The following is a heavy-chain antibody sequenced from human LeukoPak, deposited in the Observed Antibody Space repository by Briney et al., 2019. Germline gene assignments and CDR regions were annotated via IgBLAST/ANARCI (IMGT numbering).Heavy chain of an antibody. CDR3: ARDRQCTSCHNYYYYYYMDV. Sequence: GGSLRLSCAASGFTFSSYEMNWVRQAPGKGLEWVSYISSSGSTIYYADSVKGRFTISRDNAKNSLYLQMNSLRAEDTAVYYCARDRQCTSCHNYYYYYYMDVWGKGTTVTFSS. D-gene: IGHD2-2*01. V-gene: IGHV3-48*03. CDR2: ISSSGSTI. CDR1: GFTFSSYE. J-gene: IGHJ6*03.